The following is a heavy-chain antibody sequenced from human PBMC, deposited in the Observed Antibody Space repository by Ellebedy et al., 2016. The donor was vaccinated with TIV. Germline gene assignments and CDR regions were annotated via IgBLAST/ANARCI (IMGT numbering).Heavy chain of an antibody. J-gene: IGHJ4*02. CDR3: AKEDNYYDSSGSDFDY. CDR1: GFTFSSYG. Sequence: GESLKISXAASGFTFSSYGMHWVRQAPGKGLEWVAVISYDGSNKYYADSVKGRFTISRDNSKNTLYLQMNSLRAEDTAVYYCAKEDNYYDSSGSDFDYWGQGTLVTVSS. CDR2: ISYDGSNK. D-gene: IGHD3-22*01. V-gene: IGHV3-30*18.